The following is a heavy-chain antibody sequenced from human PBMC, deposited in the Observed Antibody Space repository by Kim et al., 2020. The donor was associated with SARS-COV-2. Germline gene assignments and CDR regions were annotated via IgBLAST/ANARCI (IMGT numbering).Heavy chain of an antibody. CDR1: GYSFTSYW. J-gene: IGHJ5*02. D-gene: IGHD1-1*01. Sequence: GESLQISCKGSGYSFTSYWIGWVRQMPGKGLEWIGIIYPGDSDTRYSPSFQGQVTISADKSISTAYLQWSSLKASDTAMYYCARWTIGVVDPPGTPNWFDPWGQGTLVTVSS. CDR3: ARWTIGVVDPPGTPNWFDP. CDR2: IYPGDSDT. V-gene: IGHV5-51*01.